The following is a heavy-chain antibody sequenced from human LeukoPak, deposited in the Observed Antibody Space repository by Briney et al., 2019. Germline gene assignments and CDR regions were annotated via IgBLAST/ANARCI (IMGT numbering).Heavy chain of an antibody. D-gene: IGHD3-3*01. Sequence: PSETLSLTCTVSGGSISSGGYYWSWIRQHPGKGLEWIGYIYYSGSTYYNPSLKSRVTISVDTSKNQFSLKLSSVTAADTAVYYCARDSHFLEWFSDYGMDVWGQGTTVTVSS. V-gene: IGHV4-31*03. CDR3: ARDSHFLEWFSDYGMDV. CDR1: GGSISSGGYY. CDR2: IYYSGST. J-gene: IGHJ6*02.